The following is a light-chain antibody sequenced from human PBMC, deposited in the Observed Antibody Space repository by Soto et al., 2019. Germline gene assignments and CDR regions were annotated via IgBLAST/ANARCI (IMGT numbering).Light chain of an antibody. CDR2: DVT. J-gene: IGLJ2*01. Sequence: QSALTQPRSVSGSPGQSVAISCTGTSSDVGGYNYVSWYQQHPGKAPKPMIYDVTQRPSRVPDRFSGSKAGNTASLTSSGLQAEHEAEYYCCSYAGSYVVFGEGTKLTVL. CDR1: SSDVGGYNY. V-gene: IGLV2-11*01. CDR3: CSYAGSYVV.